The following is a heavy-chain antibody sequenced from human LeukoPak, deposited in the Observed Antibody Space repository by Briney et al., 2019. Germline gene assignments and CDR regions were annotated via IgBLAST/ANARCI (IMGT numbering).Heavy chain of an antibody. V-gene: IGHV3-7*01. CDR1: GFIFTNFW. CDR3: VRDGGVSGYDLLDY. J-gene: IGHJ4*02. D-gene: IGHD5-12*01. Sequence: GGSLRLSCAASGFIFTNFWMSWVRQAPGKGLEWVAHINQDGSEEHYMDSVKARFTISRDNAKNSLSLQMNSLRAEDTAVYYCVRDGGVSGYDLLDYWGQGTLVTVSS. CDR2: INQDGSEE.